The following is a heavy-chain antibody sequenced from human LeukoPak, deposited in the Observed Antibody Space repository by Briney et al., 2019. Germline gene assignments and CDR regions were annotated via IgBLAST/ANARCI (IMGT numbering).Heavy chain of an antibody. J-gene: IGHJ5*02. D-gene: IGHD3-3*01. Sequence: GESLKISCKGSGSDLTNYWINWVRQKPGKGREWMGIIYLGDSQTKYSPTFQGQVTFSADKSITTAYLQMSSLKASDTAIYYCTRRLTISGVGDGHENWFDPWGQGTLVTVSS. CDR1: GSDLTNYW. V-gene: IGHV5-51*01. CDR3: TRRLTISGVGDGHENWFDP. CDR2: IYLGDSQT.